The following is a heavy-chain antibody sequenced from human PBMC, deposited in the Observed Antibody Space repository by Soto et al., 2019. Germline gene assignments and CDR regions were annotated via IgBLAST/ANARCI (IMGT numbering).Heavy chain of an antibody. CDR1: GFTFDDYA. J-gene: IGHJ5*02. Sequence: EVQLVESGGDLVQPGRSLRLSCAASGFTFDDYAMHWVRQLPGKGLEWVSGISWNSGSIGYADSVKGRFTISRDNAKNSLYLQMNNLSAEDTAFYYCAKDISTGTTTFSWFDPWGQGTLVTVSS. CDR2: ISWNSGSI. V-gene: IGHV3-9*01. CDR3: AKDISTGTTTFSWFDP. D-gene: IGHD1-1*01.